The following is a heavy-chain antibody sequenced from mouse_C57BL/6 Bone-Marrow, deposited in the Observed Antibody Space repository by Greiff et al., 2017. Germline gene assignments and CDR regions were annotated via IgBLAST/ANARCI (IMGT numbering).Heavy chain of an antibody. CDR1: GYTFTSYG. CDR3: ARSDGGREAY. Sequence: QVQLKESGAELARPGASVKLSCKASGYTFTSYGISWVKQSTGQGLEWIGEIYPRSGNTYYNEKFKGKATLTADKSSSTAYRELRSLTSEDSAVYFCARSDGGREAYWGQGTLVTVSA. V-gene: IGHV1-81*01. CDR2: IYPRSGNT. J-gene: IGHJ3*01.